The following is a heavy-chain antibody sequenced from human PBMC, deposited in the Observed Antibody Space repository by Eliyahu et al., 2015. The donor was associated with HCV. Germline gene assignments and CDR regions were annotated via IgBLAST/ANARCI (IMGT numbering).Heavy chain of an antibody. CDR2: ISAYNGNT. CDR3: ARGSRSPIARPDGFWFDP. J-gene: IGHJ5*02. Sequence: QVQLVQSGAEVKKPGASVKVSCKASGYTFTXYGISWVRTGPGQGLEWMGWISAYNGNTNYAQKLQGRVTMTTDTSTSTAYMELRSLRSDDTAVYYCARGSRSPIARPDGFWFDPWGQGTLVTVSS. D-gene: IGHD6-6*01. CDR1: GYTFTXYG. V-gene: IGHV1-18*01.